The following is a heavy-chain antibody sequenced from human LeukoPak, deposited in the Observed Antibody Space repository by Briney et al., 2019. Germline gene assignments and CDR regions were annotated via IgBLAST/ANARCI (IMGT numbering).Heavy chain of an antibody. J-gene: IGHJ6*03. CDR1: GFTFSSYG. CDR3: ARDFSGIAAAGTRGKYYYYYYMDV. CDR2: IRSDGSNK. D-gene: IGHD6-13*01. V-gene: IGHV3-30*02. Sequence: PGGSLRLSCAASGFTFSSYGMHWVRQAPGKGLEWVAFIRSDGSNKYYADSVKCRFTISRDNSKNTLYLQMNSLSAEDTAVYYCARDFSGIAAAGTRGKYYYYYYMDVWGKGTTVTISS.